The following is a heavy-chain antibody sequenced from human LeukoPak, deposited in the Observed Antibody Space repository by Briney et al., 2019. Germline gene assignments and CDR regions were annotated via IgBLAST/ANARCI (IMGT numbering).Heavy chain of an antibody. Sequence: ASVKVSCKPSGYTFTSYDINWVRQATGQGLKWMGWMNLYSGNAGYAQKFQGRVTMTRNTSISTAYMELSSLRSEDTAVYYCARLIYFGSGSYCNRRGRYYYYYGMDVWGQGTTVTVSS. CDR1: GYTFTSYD. V-gene: IGHV1-8*01. CDR2: MNLYSGNA. D-gene: IGHD3-10*01. CDR3: ARLIYFGSGSYCNRRGRYYYYYGMDV. J-gene: IGHJ6*02.